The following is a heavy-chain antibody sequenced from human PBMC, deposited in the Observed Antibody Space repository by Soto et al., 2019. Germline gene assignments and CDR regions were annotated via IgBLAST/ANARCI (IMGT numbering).Heavy chain of an antibody. D-gene: IGHD2-15*01. V-gene: IGHV1-46*03. CDR3: ARDLRGGYCSGGSCQRDDY. CDR1: GYTFTSYY. CDR2: INPSGGST. J-gene: IGHJ4*02. Sequence: QVHLVQSGADVKKPGASVKVSCKASGYTFTSYYMHWGRQAPGQGLEWMGIINPSGGSTSYEQKFQGRVTMTRDTSTSTVYMELSSLRSEDTAVYYCARDLRGGYCSGGSCQRDDYWGQGTLVTVSS.